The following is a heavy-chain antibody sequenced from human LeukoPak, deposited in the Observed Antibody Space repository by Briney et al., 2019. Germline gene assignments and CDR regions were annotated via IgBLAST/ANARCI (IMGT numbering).Heavy chain of an antibody. Sequence: PGRSLRLSCAASGFTSDDYARHWVRQAPGKGLEWVSGISWNSGSIGYADSVKGRFTISRDNAKNSLYLQMNSLRAEDMALYYCAKDLSQWLATGFDYWGQGTLVTVSS. J-gene: IGHJ4*02. CDR3: AKDLSQWLATGFDY. CDR2: ISWNSGSI. D-gene: IGHD6-19*01. V-gene: IGHV3-9*02. CDR1: GFTSDDYA.